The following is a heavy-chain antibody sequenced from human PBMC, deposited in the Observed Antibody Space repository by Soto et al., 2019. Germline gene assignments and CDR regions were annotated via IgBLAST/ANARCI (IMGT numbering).Heavy chain of an antibody. Sequence: QVQLVESGGGVVQPGTSLRVSCVGSGFTFRSYVIHWVRQAPGKGLEWVALTSYDGSDKYYDDSVRGRFTISRDNSRNTVDLQMDSRRLEDTALYYCARWGTTGGLDVWGQGTLVSVSS. D-gene: IGHD3-16*01. J-gene: IGHJ1*01. CDR1: GFTFRSYV. V-gene: IGHV3-30*19. CDR3: ARWGTTGGLDV. CDR2: TSYDGSDK.